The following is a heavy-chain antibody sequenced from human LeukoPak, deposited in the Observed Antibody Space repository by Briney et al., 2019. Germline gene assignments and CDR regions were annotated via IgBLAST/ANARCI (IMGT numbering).Heavy chain of an antibody. CDR1: GVSISSYY. J-gene: IGHJ4*02. D-gene: IGHD2-2*01. V-gene: IGHV4-59*01. Sequence: PSETLSLTCTVSGVSISSYYWSWIRQPPWKGLEWIGYIYYSGSTNYNPSLKSRVTISVDTSKNQFSLKLSSVTAADTAVYYCARDEILRVVPAVPCDYWGQGTLVTVSS. CDR3: ARDEILRVVPAVPCDY. CDR2: IYYSGST.